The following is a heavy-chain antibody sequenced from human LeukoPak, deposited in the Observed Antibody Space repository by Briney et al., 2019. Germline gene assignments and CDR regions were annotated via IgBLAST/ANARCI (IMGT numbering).Heavy chain of an antibody. CDR3: ARGCGGYFYTLIDY. CDR2: IKQDETEK. J-gene: IGHJ4*02. D-gene: IGHD3-22*01. CDR1: GFTFSNYW. Sequence: GGSLRLSCAASGFTFSNYWMNWVRQAPGKGLEWVANIKQDETEKYYVDSVKGRFTISRDNAKNSQYLQMNSLRAEDTAVYYCARGCGGYFYTLIDYWGQGILVTVSS. V-gene: IGHV3-7*01.